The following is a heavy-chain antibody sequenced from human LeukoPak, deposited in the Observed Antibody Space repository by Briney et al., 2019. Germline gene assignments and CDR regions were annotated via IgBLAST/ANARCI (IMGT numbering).Heavy chain of an antibody. D-gene: IGHD5-18*01. CDR1: GFTFSSYA. CDR2: ISYDGSNK. Sequence: QPGRSLRLSCAASGFTFSSYAMHWVRQAPGKGLEWVAVISYDGSNKYYADSVKGRFTISRDNSKNTLYLQMNSLRAEDTATYYCARSFTDYSYGLNWFDSWGQGTLVIVSS. V-gene: IGHV3-30-3*01. J-gene: IGHJ5*01. CDR3: ARSFTDYSYGLNWFDS.